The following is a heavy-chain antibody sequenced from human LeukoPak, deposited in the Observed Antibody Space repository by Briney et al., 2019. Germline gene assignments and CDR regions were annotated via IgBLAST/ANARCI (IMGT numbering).Heavy chain of an antibody. CDR1: GFTFSSYA. D-gene: IGHD3-22*01. V-gene: IGHV3-30-3*01. CDR3: ARDLRGDSSGYLDY. CDR2: ISYDGSNK. Sequence: GGSLRLSGAASGFTFSSYAMHWVRQAPGKGLEWVAVISYDGSNKYYADSVKGRFTISRDNSKNTLYLQMNSLRAEDTAVYYCARDLRGDSSGYLDYWGQGTLVTVSS. J-gene: IGHJ4*02.